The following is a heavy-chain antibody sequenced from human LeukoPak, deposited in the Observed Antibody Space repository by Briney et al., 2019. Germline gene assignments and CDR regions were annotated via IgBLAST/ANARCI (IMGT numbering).Heavy chain of an antibody. CDR3: AKGPNYYDSSGYYHSAYYMDV. V-gene: IGHV1-46*01. D-gene: IGHD3-22*01. CDR2: INPSGGST. J-gene: IGHJ6*03. Sequence: ASVKVSCKASGYTFTSYYMHWVRQAPGQGLEWMGLINPSGGSTSYAQKFRGRVTMTRDMSTSTVYMELSSLRSEDTAVYYCAKGPNYYDSSGYYHSAYYMDVWGKGTTVTVSS. CDR1: GYTFTSYY.